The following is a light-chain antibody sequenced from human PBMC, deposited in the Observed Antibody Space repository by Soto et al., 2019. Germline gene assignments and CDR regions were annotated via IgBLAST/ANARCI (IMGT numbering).Light chain of an antibody. CDR3: QHRINWPLT. CDR1: QSVNTY. V-gene: IGKV3-11*01. CDR2: DAS. J-gene: IGKJ4*01. Sequence: EIVLTQSPATLSLSPGERATLSCRASQSVNTYLAWYQQKPGQAPRLLIYDASNRATGIPARFSGSGSGTDFTPTISSLESEDFAVYYGQHRINWPLTFGGGTKVEIK.